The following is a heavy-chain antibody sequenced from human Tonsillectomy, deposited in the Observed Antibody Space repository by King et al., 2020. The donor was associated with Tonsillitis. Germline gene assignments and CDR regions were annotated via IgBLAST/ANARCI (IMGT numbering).Heavy chain of an antibody. CDR3: ARKGYMTINWYYFDY. CDR1: GFTFSSYA. D-gene: IGHD4/OR15-4a*01. V-gene: IGHV3-30*04. CDR2: ISYDGSNK. Sequence: VQLVESGGGVVQPGRSLRLSCAASGFTFSSYAMHWVRQAPGKGLEWVAVISYDGSNKYYADSVKGRFTISRDNSKNTLYLQMNSLRAEDTAVYYCARKGYMTINWYYFDYWGQGTLVTVSS. J-gene: IGHJ4*02.